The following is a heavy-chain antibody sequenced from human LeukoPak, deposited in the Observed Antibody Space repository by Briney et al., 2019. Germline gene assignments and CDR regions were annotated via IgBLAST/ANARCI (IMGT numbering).Heavy chain of an antibody. CDR2: ISPYNGDT. J-gene: IGHJ1*01. D-gene: IGHD3-22*01. CDR3: ARMPYDSSGYYKH. V-gene: IGHV1-18*01. CDR1: GYTFTSYG. Sequence: VASVKVSCKASGYTFTSYGIRWVRPAPRQGLEWMGWISPYNGDTNYAQKLQGRVTLTTDTSTSTAYMELRSLTSDDTAVYYCARMPYDSSGYYKHWGQGTLVTVSS.